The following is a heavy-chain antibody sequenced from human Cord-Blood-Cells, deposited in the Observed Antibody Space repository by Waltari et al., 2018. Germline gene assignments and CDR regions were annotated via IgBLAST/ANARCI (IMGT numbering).Heavy chain of an antibody. CDR2: IYSGGST. CDR3: VLGTALDY. CDR1: GFTISGNS. J-gene: IGHJ4*02. Sequence: VQLVESGGGLVQPGGSLRLPCAASGFTISGNSMSWVRQAPGKGLEWVSVIYSGGSTYYADSVKGRFTISRHNSKNTLYLQMNSLRAEDTAVYYRVLGTALDYWGQGTLVTVSS. V-gene: IGHV3-53*04. D-gene: IGHD7-27*01.